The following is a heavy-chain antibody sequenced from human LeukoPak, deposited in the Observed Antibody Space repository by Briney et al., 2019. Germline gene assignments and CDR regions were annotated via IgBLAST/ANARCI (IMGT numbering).Heavy chain of an antibody. CDR1: GGSISSYY. V-gene: IGHV4-59*01. J-gene: IGHJ6*02. CDR3: ARARYFDWSVTGMDV. D-gene: IGHD3-9*01. Sequence: PSETLSLTCTVSGGSISSYYWSWIRQPPGKGLEWIGYIYYSGSTNYNPSLKSRVTISVDTSKNQFSLKLSSVTAADTAVYYCARARYFDWSVTGMDVWGQGTTVTVSS. CDR2: IYYSGST.